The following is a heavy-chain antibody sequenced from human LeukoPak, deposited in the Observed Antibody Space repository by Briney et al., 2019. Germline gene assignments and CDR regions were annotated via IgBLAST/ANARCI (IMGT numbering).Heavy chain of an antibody. Sequence: PGGSLRLSCEASGFTFNTYSMNWARQAPGKGLEWVSAISGSGGSTYYADSVKGRFTISRDNSKNTLYLQMNSLRAEDTAVYYCAELGITMIGGVWGKGATVTISS. CDR2: ISGSGGST. CDR3: AELGITMIGGV. V-gene: IGHV3-23*01. D-gene: IGHD3-10*02. CDR1: GFTFNTYS. J-gene: IGHJ6*04.